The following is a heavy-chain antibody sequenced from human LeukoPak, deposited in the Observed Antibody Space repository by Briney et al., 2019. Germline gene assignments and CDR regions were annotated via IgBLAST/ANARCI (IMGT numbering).Heavy chain of an antibody. CDR2: IRNDGRNK. CDR3: ARDNYDSSTPYYFDY. Sequence: PGGSLRLSCAAPGFTFSSYGMHWVRQAPGKGLEWVAFIRNDGRNKYYADSVKGRFTISRDNAKNSLYLQMNSLRAEDTAVYYCARDNYDSSTPYYFDYWGQGTLVTVSS. D-gene: IGHD3-22*01. CDR1: GFTFSSYG. V-gene: IGHV3-30*02. J-gene: IGHJ4*02.